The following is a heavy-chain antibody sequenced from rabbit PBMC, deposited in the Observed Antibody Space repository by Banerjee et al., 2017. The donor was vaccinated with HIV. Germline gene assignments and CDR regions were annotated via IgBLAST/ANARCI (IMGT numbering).Heavy chain of an antibody. Sequence: QEQLEESGGDLVKPEGSLTLTCTASGFSFSNNYYMCWVRQAPGKGLEWIACIDIRNDNTYYASWAKGRFTISKTSSTTVTLQLTSLTAADTAAYFCARDVAGDSDYTFNLWGPGTLVTVS. J-gene: IGHJ4*01. CDR3: ARDVAGDSDYTFNL. D-gene: IGHD8-1*01. CDR2: IDIRNDNT. CDR1: GFSFSNNYY. V-gene: IGHV1S45*01.